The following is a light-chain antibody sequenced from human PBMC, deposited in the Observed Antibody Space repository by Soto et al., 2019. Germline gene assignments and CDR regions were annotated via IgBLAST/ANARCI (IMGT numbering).Light chain of an antibody. J-gene: IGKJ1*01. V-gene: IGKV3-15*01. CDR3: QQYNNWPYWT. Sequence: EIVMTQSPATLSVSPGERATLSCRASQSVSSNLAWFQQKPGQAPRVLIYGASTRAAGVPARFSGSGSGTEFTLTISSLQSEDFAVYFCQQYNNWPYWTFGQGTKVEI. CDR2: GAS. CDR1: QSVSSN.